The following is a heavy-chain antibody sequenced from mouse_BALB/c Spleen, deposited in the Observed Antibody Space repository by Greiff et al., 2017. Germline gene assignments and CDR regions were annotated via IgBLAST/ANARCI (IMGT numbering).Heavy chain of an antibody. D-gene: IGHD1-1*01. CDR1: GYTFTDYV. CDR3: ASITTVVATDY. CDR2: IYPGSGST. Sequence: QVQLKESGPELVKPGASVKMSCKASGYTFTDYVISWVKQRTGQGLEWIGEIYPGSGSTYYNEKFKGKATRTADKSSNTAYMQLSSLTSEDSAVYFCASITTVVATDYWGQGTTLTVSS. J-gene: IGHJ2*01. V-gene: IGHV1-77*01.